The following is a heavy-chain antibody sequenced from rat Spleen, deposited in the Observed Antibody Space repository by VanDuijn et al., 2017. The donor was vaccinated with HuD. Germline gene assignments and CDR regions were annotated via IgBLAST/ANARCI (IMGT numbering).Heavy chain of an antibody. CDR2: ISHTGGNT. CDR1: GFIFNKYW. Sequence: EVQLVESGGGLVQPGRSLKLSCIASGFIFNKYWMTWIRQAPGKGLDWFAAISHTGGNTYYPDSVKGRFTISRDNAKSSLYLQMNSLRSEDTATYYCSSGFYTTYDNWFAYWGQGILVTVSS. V-gene: IGHV5-31*01. J-gene: IGHJ3*01. CDR3: SSGFYTTYDNWFAY. D-gene: IGHD1-10*01.